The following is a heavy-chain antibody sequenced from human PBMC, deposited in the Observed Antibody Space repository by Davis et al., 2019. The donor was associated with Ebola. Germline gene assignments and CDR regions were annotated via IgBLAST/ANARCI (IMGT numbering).Heavy chain of an antibody. J-gene: IGHJ4*02. CDR1: GYTFTSYD. CDR3: ARDGGIAAAEGFFDY. Sequence: ASVKVSCKASGYTFTSYDINWVRQATGQGLEWMGIINPSGGSTSYAQKFQGRVTMTRDTSTSTVYMELSSLRSEDTAVYYCARDGGIAAAEGFFDYWGQGTLVTVSS. V-gene: IGHV1-46*01. CDR2: INPSGGST. D-gene: IGHD6-13*01.